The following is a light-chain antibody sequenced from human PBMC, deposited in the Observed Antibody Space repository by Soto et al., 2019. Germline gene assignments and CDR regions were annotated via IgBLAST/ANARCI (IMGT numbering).Light chain of an antibody. CDR2: SAS. CDR3: QQYDGSPRYS. Sequence: EIVLTQAPGTLSLSPGARATLSCRTSQSVDSRFLNWYQQKPGQSPRCLIYSASTRASGIPDRCSGSGAGTTFTLTIISLEPQDFAVYYCQQYDGSPRYSFGQGTKVEIK. J-gene: IGKJ2*01. CDR1: QSVDSRF. V-gene: IGKV3-20*01.